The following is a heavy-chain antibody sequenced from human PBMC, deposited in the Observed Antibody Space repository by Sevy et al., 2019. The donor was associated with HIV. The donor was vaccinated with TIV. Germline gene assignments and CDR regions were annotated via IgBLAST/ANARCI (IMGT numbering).Heavy chain of an antibody. J-gene: IGHJ4*02. V-gene: IGHV1-18*01. CDR2: ISGYNVHT. D-gene: IGHD6-13*01. CDR3: ARNGYSTLDRVAAADSSLDF. CDR1: GYTFITYG. Sequence: ASVMVSCKASGYTFITYGITWVRQAPGQGLEWMGWISGYNVHTKYARELQGRVTITTDTSTSTAYLELRSLTSDDTAVYYCARNGYSTLDRVAAADSSLDFWGQGTLVTVSS.